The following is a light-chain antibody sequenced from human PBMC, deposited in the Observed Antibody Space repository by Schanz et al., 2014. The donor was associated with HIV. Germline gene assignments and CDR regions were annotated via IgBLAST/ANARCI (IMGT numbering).Light chain of an antibody. J-gene: IGLJ1*01. Sequence: QSVLTQPPSVSGAPGQRVTISCTGSSSNIGTHYDVHWYQHLPGAAPRLLIYGDNNRPSGVSNRFSGSKSGNTASLTISGLQAEDEADYYCSSYTTSSSFVFGTGTKLTVL. CDR1: SSNIGTHYD. V-gene: IGLV1-40*01. CDR2: GDN. CDR3: SSYTTSSSFV.